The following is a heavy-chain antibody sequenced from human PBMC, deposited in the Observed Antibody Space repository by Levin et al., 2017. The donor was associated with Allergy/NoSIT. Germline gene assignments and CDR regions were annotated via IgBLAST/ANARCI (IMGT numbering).Heavy chain of an antibody. J-gene: IGHJ4*02. Sequence: GESLKISCAASGFTFSSYGMHWVRQAPGKGLEWVAVIWYDGSNKYYADSVKGRFTISRDNSKNTLYLQMNSLRADDTAVYYCARELRSSGPRDPELDYWGQGTLVTVSS. D-gene: IGHD3-16*01. CDR2: IWYDGSNK. CDR3: ARELRSSGPRDPELDY. V-gene: IGHV3-33*01. CDR1: GFTFSSYG.